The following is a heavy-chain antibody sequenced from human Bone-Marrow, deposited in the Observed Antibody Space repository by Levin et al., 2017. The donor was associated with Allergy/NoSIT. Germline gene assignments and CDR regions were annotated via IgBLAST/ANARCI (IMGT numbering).Heavy chain of an antibody. D-gene: IGHD2-21*02. J-gene: IGHJ4*02. CDR1: GGSISSYY. CDR2: IYYSGST. CDR3: ARLSCGGDCYYPIFDY. Sequence: KPSETLSLTCTVSGGSISSYYWSWIRQPPGKGLEWIGYIYYSGSTNYNPSLKSRVTISVDTSKNQFSLKLSSVTAADTAVYYCARLSCGGDCYYPIFDYWGQGTLVTVSS. V-gene: IGHV4-59*08.